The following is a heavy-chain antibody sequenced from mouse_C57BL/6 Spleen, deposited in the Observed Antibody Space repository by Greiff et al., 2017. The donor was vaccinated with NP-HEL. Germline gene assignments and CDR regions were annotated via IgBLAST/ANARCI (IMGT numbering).Heavy chain of an antibody. CDR2: IYPSDSET. CDR3: AGFRYDYDGWYFDV. Sequence: VQLQQPGAELVRPGSSVKLSCKASGYTFTSYWMDWVKQRPGQGLEWIGNIYPSDSETHYNQKFKDKATLTVDKSSSTAYMQLSSLTSEDSAVYYCAGFRYDYDGWYFDVWGTGTTVTVSS. CDR1: GYTFTSYW. D-gene: IGHD2-4*01. J-gene: IGHJ1*03. V-gene: IGHV1-61*01.